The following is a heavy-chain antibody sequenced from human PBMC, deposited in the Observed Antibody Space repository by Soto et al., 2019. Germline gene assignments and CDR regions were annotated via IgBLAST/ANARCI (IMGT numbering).Heavy chain of an antibody. Sequence: GGSLRLSCAASGFTFSSYAMSWVRQAPGKGLEWVSAISGSGGSTYYADSVKGRFTISRDNSKNTLYLQMNSLRAEDTAVYYCAKDQSRITMIVVVIDAFDIGGQGTMVTVSS. CDR3: AKDQSRITMIVVVIDAFDI. J-gene: IGHJ3*02. CDR1: GFTFSSYA. D-gene: IGHD3-22*01. V-gene: IGHV3-23*01. CDR2: ISGSGGST.